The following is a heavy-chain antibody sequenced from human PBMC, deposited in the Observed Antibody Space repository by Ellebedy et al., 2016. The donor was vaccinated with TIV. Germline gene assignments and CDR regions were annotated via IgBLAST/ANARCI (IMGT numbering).Heavy chain of an antibody. CDR2: ISWNSKRI. Sequence: SVKISXVASGFTFDDHAMHWVRQAPGRGLEWLSGISWNSKRIDYAKSVKGRFTITRDNAMNTVHLHMDGLRVDDTAVYYCAKNKGESMPYYFDFWGQGSLVTVSP. CDR3: AKNKGESMPYYFDF. J-gene: IGHJ4*02. D-gene: IGHD3-10*01. CDR1: GFTFDDHA. V-gene: IGHV3-9*01.